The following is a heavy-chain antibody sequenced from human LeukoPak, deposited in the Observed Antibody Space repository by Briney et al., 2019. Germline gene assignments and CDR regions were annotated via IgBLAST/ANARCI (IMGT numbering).Heavy chain of an antibody. J-gene: IGHJ3*02. D-gene: IGHD2-15*01. Sequence: GGSLRLSCAASRFTFDDYAMHWVRQAPGKGLEWVSVISGDGDDTHYADSVKGRFTISRDNRKNSLYLQMNSLRTEDTALFYCAKYGVVIGASTVDALDIWGQGTMVTVSS. CDR3: AKYGVVIGASTVDALDI. CDR2: ISGDGDDT. CDR1: RFTFDDYA. V-gene: IGHV3-43*02.